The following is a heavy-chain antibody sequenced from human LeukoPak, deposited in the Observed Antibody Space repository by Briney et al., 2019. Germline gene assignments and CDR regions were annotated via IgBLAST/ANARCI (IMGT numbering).Heavy chain of an antibody. CDR2: INPNSGGT. D-gene: IGHD1-1*01. CDR3: ARDLQTSGD. CDR1: GYTFTGYY. V-gene: IGHV1-2*06. Sequence: GASVKVSCKASGYTFTGYYMHWVRQAPGQGLEWMGRINPNSGGTNYAQKFQGRVTMTRDTSTSTVYMELSSLRSEDTAVYYCARDLQTSGDWGQGTLVTVSS. J-gene: IGHJ4*02.